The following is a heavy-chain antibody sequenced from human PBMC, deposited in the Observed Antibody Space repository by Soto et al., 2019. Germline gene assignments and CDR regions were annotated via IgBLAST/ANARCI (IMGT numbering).Heavy chain of an antibody. CDR1: GGSISSYY. CDR2: IYYSGST. CDR3: ARRYGRDIDY. D-gene: IGHD3-16*01. Sequence: ETLSLTCTVSGGSISSYYWSWIRQPPGKGLEWIGYIYYSGSTNYNPSLKSRVTISVDTSKNQFSLKLSSVTAADTAVYYCARRYGRDIDYWGQGTLVTVS. J-gene: IGHJ4*02. V-gene: IGHV4-59*08.